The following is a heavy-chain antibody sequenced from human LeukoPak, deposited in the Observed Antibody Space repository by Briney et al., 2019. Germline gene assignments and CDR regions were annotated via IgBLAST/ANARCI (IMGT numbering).Heavy chain of an antibody. CDR2: IYTSGST. Sequence: SETLSLTCILSGRSISRYYGSWIRQPAGGVLEWIGRIYTSGSTNYNPSLKSRVTMSVDTSKNQFSLKLSSVTAADTAVYYCARKSLYYYGSGSYSWFDPWGQGTLVTVSS. CDR3: ARKSLYYYGSGSYSWFDP. D-gene: IGHD3-10*01. J-gene: IGHJ5*02. V-gene: IGHV4-4*07. CDR1: GRSISRYY.